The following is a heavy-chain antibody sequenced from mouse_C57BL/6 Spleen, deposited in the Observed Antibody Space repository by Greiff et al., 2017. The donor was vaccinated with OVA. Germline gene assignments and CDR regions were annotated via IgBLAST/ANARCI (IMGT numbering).Heavy chain of an antibody. Sequence: QVQLKESGAELARPGASVKLSCKASGYTFTSYGISWVKQRTGQGLEWIGEIYPRSGNTYYNEKFKGKATLTADKSSSTAYMELRSLTSEDSAVYFCARWTTTVVAPYYFDYWGQGTTLTVSS. V-gene: IGHV1-81*01. CDR2: IYPRSGNT. J-gene: IGHJ2*01. D-gene: IGHD1-1*01. CDR3: ARWTTTVVAPYYFDY. CDR1: GYTFTSYG.